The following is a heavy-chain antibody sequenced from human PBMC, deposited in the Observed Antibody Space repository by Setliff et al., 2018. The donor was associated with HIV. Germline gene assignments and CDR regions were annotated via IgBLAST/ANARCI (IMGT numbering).Heavy chain of an antibody. D-gene: IGHD6-13*01. Sequence: GASVKVSCKASGYTFTSYAMHWVRQAPGQRLEWMGWINAGNGNTKYSQKFQGRVTITADKSTSTAYMELSSLRSEDTAVYYCASLRDIAAAGENWYFDLWGRGTLVTVS. CDR3: ASLRDIAAAGENWYFDL. V-gene: IGHV1-3*01. CDR2: INAGNGNT. CDR1: GYTFTSYA. J-gene: IGHJ2*01.